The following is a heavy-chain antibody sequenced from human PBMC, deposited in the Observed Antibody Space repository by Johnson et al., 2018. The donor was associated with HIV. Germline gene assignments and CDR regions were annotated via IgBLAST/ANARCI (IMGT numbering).Heavy chain of an antibody. CDR3: ANRDSSEMKLGAFDI. CDR1: GFSFSHYG. CDR2: IPYDGSKT. Sequence: QVQLVEYGGGVVQPGGSLRLSCVASGFSFSHYGMHWVRQGPGKGLEWVAFIPYDGSKTYYGDSVKGRLTISRDNSKNTLYLQMNSLRAEDTAVYYCANRDSSEMKLGAFDIWGQGTMVTVSS. J-gene: IGHJ3*02. V-gene: IGHV3-30*02.